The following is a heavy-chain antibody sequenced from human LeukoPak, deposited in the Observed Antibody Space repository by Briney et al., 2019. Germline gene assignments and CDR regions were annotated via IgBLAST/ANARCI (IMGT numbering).Heavy chain of an antibody. Sequence: SETLSLTCTVSGGSISSYYWSWMRQPPGKELEWIGYIYYRGSTNYNPSLKSRVTISVDTSKNQFSLKLSSVTAADTAVYYCARDRYSSSSLDYWGQGTLVTVSS. CDR2: IYYRGST. D-gene: IGHD6-13*01. CDR3: ARDRYSSSSLDY. V-gene: IGHV4-59*01. J-gene: IGHJ4*02. CDR1: GGSISSYY.